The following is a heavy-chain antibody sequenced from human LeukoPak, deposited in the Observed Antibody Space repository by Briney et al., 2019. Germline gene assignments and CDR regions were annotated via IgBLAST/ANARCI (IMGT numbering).Heavy chain of an antibody. D-gene: IGHD3-22*01. CDR3: ARESRYYYDSSGYYYFY. J-gene: IGHJ4*02. CDR2: IIPIFGTA. V-gene: IGHV1-69*05. CDR1: GGTFSSYA. Sequence: SVKVSCKASGGTFSSYAISWVRQAPGQGLEWMGRIIPIFGTANYAQKFQGSVTITTDESTSTAYMELSSLRSEDTAVYYCARESRYYYDSSGYYYFYWGQGTLVTVSS.